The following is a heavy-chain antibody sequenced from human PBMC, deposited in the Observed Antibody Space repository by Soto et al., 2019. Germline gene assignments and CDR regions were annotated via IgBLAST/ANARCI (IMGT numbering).Heavy chain of an antibody. V-gene: IGHV1-69*06. Sequence: GASVKVSCKASGGTFSSYAISWVRQAPGQGLEWMGGIIPIFGTANYAQKFQGRVTITADKSTSTAYVELSSLRSEDTAVYYCARGQGTYYYYYGMDVWGQGTTVTVSS. CDR2: IIPIFGTA. CDR3: ARGQGTYYYYYGMDV. CDR1: GGTFSSYA. J-gene: IGHJ6*02.